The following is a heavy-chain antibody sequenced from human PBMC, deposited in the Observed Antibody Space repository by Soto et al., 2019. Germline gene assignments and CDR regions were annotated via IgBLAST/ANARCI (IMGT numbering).Heavy chain of an antibody. CDR3: ARGSHTYALYI. J-gene: IGHJ3*02. Sequence: QVQLQESGPGLVKPSETLSLTCTVSGASLSSYYWTWIRQPAGKGLEYIGHVYSSGSAYYNPSLKSRVTISRDTPKNHFSLRLSSLTAADTAVYYCARGSHTYALYIWGQGTVVTVSS. D-gene: IGHD2-2*02. V-gene: IGHV4-4*07. CDR2: VYSSGSA. CDR1: GASLSSYY.